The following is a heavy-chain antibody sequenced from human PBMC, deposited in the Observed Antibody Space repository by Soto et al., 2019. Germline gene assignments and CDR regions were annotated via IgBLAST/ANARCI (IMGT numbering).Heavy chain of an antibody. CDR1: GFTFGNSW. D-gene: IGHD6-13*01. Sequence: GGSLSLSCAASGFTFGNSWMHWVRQAPGKGLEWVSRMNSDGSTTNYADSVKGRFTVSRDNAKYTLYLQMNSLRAEDTAVYYCAREQQSGDYYYGMDVWGQGTTVTVSS. CDR2: MNSDGSTT. V-gene: IGHV3-74*01. CDR3: AREQQSGDYYYGMDV. J-gene: IGHJ6*02.